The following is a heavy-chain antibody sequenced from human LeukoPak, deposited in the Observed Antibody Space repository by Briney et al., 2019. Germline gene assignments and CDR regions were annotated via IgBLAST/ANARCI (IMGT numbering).Heavy chain of an antibody. CDR3: AKSGYNRFDY. CDR2: ISGSGGST. V-gene: IGHV3-23*01. CDR1: GFTFSSYG. J-gene: IGHJ4*02. Sequence: GGSLRLSCAASGFTFSSYGMTWVRQAPGKGLEWVSTISGSGGSTYYADSVKGRFTISRDNSKNTLYLQMNSLRADDTAVYYCAKSGYNRFDYWGQGTLVTVSS. D-gene: IGHD5-24*01.